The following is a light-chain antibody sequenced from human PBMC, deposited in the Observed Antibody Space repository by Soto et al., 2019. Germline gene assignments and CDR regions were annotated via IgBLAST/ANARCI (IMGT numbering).Light chain of an antibody. CDR2: KVS. CDR1: QSLVYNDGNIY. Sequence: DVVLSQSPLSLPVTLGQPASISCRSIQSLVYNDGNIYLNWFQQRPGQSPRRLIYKVSNRDSGVPDRFSGSGSGTDFTLQISRVEAEDVGVYYCMQGTHSWTFGQGTQVDIK. CDR3: MQGTHSWT. V-gene: IGKV2-30*01. J-gene: IGKJ1*01.